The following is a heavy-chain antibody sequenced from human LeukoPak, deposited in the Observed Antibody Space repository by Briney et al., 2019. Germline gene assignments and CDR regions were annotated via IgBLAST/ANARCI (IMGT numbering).Heavy chain of an antibody. J-gene: IGHJ4*02. V-gene: IGHV3-30*18. CDR2: ISYDGSNK. Sequence: GGSLRPSCAASGFTFSSYGMHWVRQAPGKGLEWVAVISYDGSNKYYADSVKGRFTISRDNSKNTLYLQMNSLRAEDTAVYYCAKDVTSSSWSNYFDYWGQGTLVTVSS. CDR1: GFTFSSYG. D-gene: IGHD6-13*01. CDR3: AKDVTSSSWSNYFDY.